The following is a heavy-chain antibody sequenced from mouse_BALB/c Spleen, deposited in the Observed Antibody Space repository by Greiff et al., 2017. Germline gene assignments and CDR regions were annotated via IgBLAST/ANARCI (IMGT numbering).Heavy chain of an antibody. J-gene: IGHJ1*01. CDR2: ISSGGSYT. CDR3: TRGENSTTPYWYFDV. D-gene: IGHD1-1*01. Sequence: EVQRVESGGGLVKPGGSLKLSCAASGFTFSSYTMSWVRQTPEKRLEWVATISSGGSYTYYPDSVKGRFTISRDNAKNTLYLQMSSLKSEDTAMYYCTRGENSTTPYWYFDVWGAGTTVTVSS. CDR1: GFTFSSYT. V-gene: IGHV5-6-4*01.